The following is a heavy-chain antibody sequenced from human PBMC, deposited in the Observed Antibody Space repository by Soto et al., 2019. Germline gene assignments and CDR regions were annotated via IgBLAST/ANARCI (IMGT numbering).Heavy chain of an antibody. CDR1: GFSFCISP. CDR2: ISYDGSNK. CDR3: AMDSNACGGQHWASNYFDP. V-gene: IGHV3-30-3*01. Sequence: RLSCAASGFSFCISPMFSVREAPRAGPCWVELISYDGSNKFYADTVKGRFTLTRDTSKCTISLQVDSLRPEDVAVYYSAMDSNACGGQHWASNYFDPWGQGTLVTVSS. D-gene: IGHD2-21*01. J-gene: IGHJ5*02.